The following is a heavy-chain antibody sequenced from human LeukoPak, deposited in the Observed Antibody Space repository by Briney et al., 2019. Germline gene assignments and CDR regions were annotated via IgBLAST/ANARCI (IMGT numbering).Heavy chain of an antibody. CDR3: AKKKTDYSYPSSFDY. Sequence: PGGSLRLSCTASGFNFGSYSMTWVRQAPGKGVEWVSVISADSATTFYADSVKGRFTISRDNAKNTLYLQMNSLRAEDTAVYYCAKKKTDYSYPSSFDYWGQGTLVTVSS. J-gene: IGHJ4*02. D-gene: IGHD4-11*01. CDR2: ISADSATT. CDR1: GFNFGSYS. V-gene: IGHV3-23*01.